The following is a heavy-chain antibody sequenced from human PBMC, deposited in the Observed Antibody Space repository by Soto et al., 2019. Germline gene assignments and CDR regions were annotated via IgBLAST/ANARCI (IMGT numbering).Heavy chain of an antibody. CDR3: VQSRCGGDCLQSYSSHSYYGLDV. V-gene: IGHV2-5*02. CDR1: GFSLSTTGEG. J-gene: IGHJ6*02. Sequence: QITLKESGPTLVKPTQPLTLTCTFSGFSLSTTGEGVGWIRQPPGKALEWLALIYWDDDKRYSPSLKSRLTSTKDTSKNQVVLTMANLDPVDTATYYCVQSRCGGDCLQSYSSHSYYGLDVWGQGTTVTVSS. CDR2: IYWDDDK. D-gene: IGHD2-21*02.